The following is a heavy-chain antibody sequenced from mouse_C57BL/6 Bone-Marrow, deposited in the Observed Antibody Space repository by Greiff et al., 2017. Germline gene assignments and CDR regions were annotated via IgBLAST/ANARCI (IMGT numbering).Heavy chain of an antibody. CDR3: ARHYDYDY. Sequence: QGQLQQVGAELMKAGAPGKPFCQGTGYTFPGYWEEGGKQRPGHGLEWIGEILPGSGSTNYNEKFKGKATFTADTSSNTAYMQLSSLTTEDSAIYYCARHYDYDYWGQGTTLTVSS. J-gene: IGHJ2*01. V-gene: IGHV1-9*01. CDR2: ILPGSGST. D-gene: IGHD2-4*01. CDR1: GYTFPGYW.